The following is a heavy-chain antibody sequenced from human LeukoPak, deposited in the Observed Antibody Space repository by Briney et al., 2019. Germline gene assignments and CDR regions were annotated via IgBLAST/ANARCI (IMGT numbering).Heavy chain of an antibody. D-gene: IGHD6-19*01. Sequence: GESLKISCKGSGYSFTSYWIAWVRQMPGKGLEWMGIIYPGDSDTRYSQPFQRRLTISADKSISTAYLQWSRLKTSDTAMYYCARRLAVAGRGYYGMDVWGQGTTVTVSS. CDR2: IYPGDSDT. V-gene: IGHV5-51*01. CDR3: ARRLAVAGRGYYGMDV. J-gene: IGHJ6*02. CDR1: GYSFTSYW.